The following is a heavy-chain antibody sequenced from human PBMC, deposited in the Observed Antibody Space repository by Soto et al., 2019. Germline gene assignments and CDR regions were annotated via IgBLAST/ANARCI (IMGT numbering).Heavy chain of an antibody. Sequence: LRLSCAASGFTFSSYGMHWVRQAPGKGLEWVAVISYDGSNKYYADSVKGRFTISRDNSKNTLYLQMNSLRAEDTAVYYCAKDPNYYDLGQGMDVWGQGTTVTVSS. D-gene: IGHD3-10*01. J-gene: IGHJ6*02. CDR1: GFTFSSYG. V-gene: IGHV3-30*18. CDR3: AKDPNYYDLGQGMDV. CDR2: ISYDGSNK.